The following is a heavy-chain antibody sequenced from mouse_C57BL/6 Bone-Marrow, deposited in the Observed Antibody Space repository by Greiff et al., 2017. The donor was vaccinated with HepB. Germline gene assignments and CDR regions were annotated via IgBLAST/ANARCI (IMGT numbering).Heavy chain of an antibody. V-gene: IGHV1-18*01. CDR1: GYTFTDYN. D-gene: IGHD2-1*01. CDR2: INPNNGGT. J-gene: IGHJ1*03. Sequence: VQLKESGPELVKPGASVKIPCKASGYTFTDYNMDWVKQSHGKSLEWIGDINPNNGGTIYNQKFKGKATLTVDKSSSTAYMELRSLTSEDTAVYYCARSDGNSHWYFDVWGTGTTVTVSS. CDR3: ARSDGNSHWYFDV.